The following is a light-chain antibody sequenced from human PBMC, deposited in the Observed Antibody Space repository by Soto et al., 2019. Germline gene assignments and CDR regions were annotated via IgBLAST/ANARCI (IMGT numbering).Light chain of an antibody. CDR3: SSYTRSSPYV. CDR2: EVS. Sequence: QSALTQPASVSGSPGQSITISCTGTSSDVGGYNYVSWYQQHPGKAPKLMIYEVSNRPSGVSNRFSGSKSGNTASLTISGLQAEDGADYYCSSYTRSSPYVFGTGTKVTVL. V-gene: IGLV2-14*01. J-gene: IGLJ1*01. CDR1: SSDVGGYNY.